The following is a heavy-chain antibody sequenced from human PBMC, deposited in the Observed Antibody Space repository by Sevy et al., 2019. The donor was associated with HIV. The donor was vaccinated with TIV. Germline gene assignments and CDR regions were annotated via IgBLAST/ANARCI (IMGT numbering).Heavy chain of an antibody. CDR1: GFTISNYD. CDR3: AKDQLYDTSFFDY. J-gene: IGHJ4*02. D-gene: IGHD3-22*01. Sequence: GGSLRLSCAASGFTISNYDMSWVRQAPGKGLEWVSGIIRSGGSTYYAYSVKGRFTISRDNSKNTLYLQMSSLRAEDTAVYYCAKDQLYDTSFFDYWGQGTLVTVSS. V-gene: IGHV3-23*01. CDR2: IIRSGGST.